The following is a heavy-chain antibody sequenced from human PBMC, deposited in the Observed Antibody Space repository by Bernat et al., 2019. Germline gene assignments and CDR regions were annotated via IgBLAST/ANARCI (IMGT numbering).Heavy chain of an antibody. V-gene: IGHV3-13*01. Sequence: EVQLVESGGGLVQPGGSLRLSCVASGFTFSSYDMHWVRQATGKGLEWVSAIDTAGDTYYPGSVKGRFTISRENAKNSLFLQMNRLRAGDTAVYFCARAGTAVTGNAFDIWGQGALVTVSS. J-gene: IGHJ3*02. CDR3: ARAGTAVTGNAFDI. CDR1: GFTFSSYD. D-gene: IGHD6-19*01. CDR2: IDTAGDT.